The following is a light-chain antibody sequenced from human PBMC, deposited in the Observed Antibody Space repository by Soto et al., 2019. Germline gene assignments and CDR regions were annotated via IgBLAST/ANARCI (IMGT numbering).Light chain of an antibody. V-gene: IGKV1-39*01. J-gene: IGKJ4*01. CDR1: QTLFTY. CDR3: QQNYITPPFT. CDR2: DAS. Sequence: DIQMTQSPSSLSASVGDRVTITCRASQTLFTYLNWYQHKPGKAPKLLVYDASTLQSGVPSLFSAIGSGTDFTLTSSNLQPEDFATYYCQQNYITPPFTFGGGTKVE.